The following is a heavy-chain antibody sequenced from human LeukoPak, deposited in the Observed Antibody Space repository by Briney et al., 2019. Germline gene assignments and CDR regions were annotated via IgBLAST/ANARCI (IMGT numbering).Heavy chain of an antibody. CDR3: AREILVPAAFPAFDP. Sequence: ASVKVSCKASGGTFSSYAISWVRQAPGQGREWMGGIIPIFGTANYAQKFQGRVTITADESTSTAYMELSSLRSEDTAVYYCAREILVPAAFPAFDPWGQGTLVTVSS. CDR2: IIPIFGTA. CDR1: GGTFSSYA. J-gene: IGHJ5*02. V-gene: IGHV1-69*13. D-gene: IGHD2-2*01.